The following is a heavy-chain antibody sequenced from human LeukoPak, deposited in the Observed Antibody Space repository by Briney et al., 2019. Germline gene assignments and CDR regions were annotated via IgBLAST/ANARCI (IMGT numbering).Heavy chain of an antibody. CDR2: ISSSSSTI. J-gene: IGHJ3*02. V-gene: IGHV3-48*01. Sequence: GGSLSLSCAASGFTFSSYSMNWVRQAPGKGLEWVSYISSSSSTIYYADSVKGRFTISRDNAKNSLYLQMNSLRAEDTAVYYCATHELKDAFDIWGQGTMVTVSS. D-gene: IGHD3-10*01. CDR1: GFTFSSYS. CDR3: ATHELKDAFDI.